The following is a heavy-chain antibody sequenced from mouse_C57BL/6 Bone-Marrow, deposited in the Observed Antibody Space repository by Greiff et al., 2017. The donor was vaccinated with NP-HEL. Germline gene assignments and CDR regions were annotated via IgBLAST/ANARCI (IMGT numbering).Heavy chain of an antibody. CDR1: GYTFTDYE. CDR3: TTLYYYGSSWFAY. CDR2: IDPETGGT. V-gene: IGHV1-15*01. Sequence: VKLQESGAELVRPGASVTLSCKASGYTFTDYEMHWVKQTPVHGLEWIGAIDPETGGTAYNQKFKGKAILTADKSSSTAYMELRSLTSEDSAVYYCTTLYYYGSSWFAYWGQGTLVTVSA. J-gene: IGHJ3*01. D-gene: IGHD1-1*01.